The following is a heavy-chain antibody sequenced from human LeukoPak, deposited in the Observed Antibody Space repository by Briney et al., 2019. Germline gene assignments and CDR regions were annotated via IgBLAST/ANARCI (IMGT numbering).Heavy chain of an antibody. V-gene: IGHV3-53*01. D-gene: IGHD5-12*01. CDR1: GFTVSSYY. CDR2: IYSGGST. Sequence: GGSLRLSCVAPGFTVSSYYVSWVRQAPGKGLEWVSVIYSGGSTYYADSVEGRFTVSRDNSKNTLYLEMKSLRADDTAVYYCAKDQEKSGYVPFDYWGQGTLVTVSS. CDR3: AKDQEKSGYVPFDY. J-gene: IGHJ4*02.